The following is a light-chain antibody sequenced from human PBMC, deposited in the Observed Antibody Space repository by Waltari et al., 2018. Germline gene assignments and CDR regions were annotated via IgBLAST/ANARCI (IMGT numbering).Light chain of an antibody. J-gene: IGKJ3*01. CDR1: QSLLDSENGKTY. CDR3: MQAIEYPFT. V-gene: IGKV2-40*01. CDR2: EVS. Sequence: DIVMTQSPLSLPVTLGEPASISCRSSQSLLDSENGKTYLDWYLQKPGQSPQLLIYEVSNRASGVPDRFSGSGSDTDFTLKISRVEAEDVGFYYCMQAIEYPFTFGPGTKLDIK.